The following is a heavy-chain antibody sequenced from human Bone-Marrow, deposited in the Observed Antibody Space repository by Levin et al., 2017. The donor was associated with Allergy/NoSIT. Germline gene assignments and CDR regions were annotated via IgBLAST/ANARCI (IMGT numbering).Heavy chain of an antibody. CDR1: DDSISSSNW. D-gene: IGHD7-27*01. V-gene: IGHV4-4*02. CDR3: ARRNVLAPGEDWFDP. Sequence: SETLSLTCGVSDDSISSSNWWTWVRQPPGKGLEWIGEIYHSGSTNYNPSLKSRVTISVEKSKNQFSLKLSSVTAADTAVYYCARRNVLAPGEDWFDPWGQGVLVTVSS. CDR2: IYHSGST. J-gene: IGHJ5*02.